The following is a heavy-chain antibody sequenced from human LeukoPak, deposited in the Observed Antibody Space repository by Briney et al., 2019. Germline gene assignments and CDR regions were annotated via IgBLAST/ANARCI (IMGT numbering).Heavy chain of an antibody. D-gene: IGHD3-10*01. CDR3: ARSRVRLYYIDY. V-gene: IGHV4-39*01. J-gene: IGHJ4*02. CDR1: GGSISSSSYY. CDR2: IYYSGST. Sequence: PSETLSLTCTVSGGSISSSSYYWGWIRQPPGKGLEWIGSIYYSGSTYYSPSLKSRVTISVDTSKNQFSLKLSSVTAADTAVYYCARSRVRLYYIDYWGQGNLVTVSS.